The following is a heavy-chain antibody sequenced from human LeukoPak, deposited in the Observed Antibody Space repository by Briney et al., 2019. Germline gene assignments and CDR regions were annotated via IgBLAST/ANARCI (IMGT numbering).Heavy chain of an antibody. J-gene: IGHJ4*02. Sequence: GGSLRLSCAASGFTFSSYEMNWVRQAPGKGLEWVSYITSSSTYIYYADSVKGRFTVSRDNAKNSLYLQMNSLRAEDTALYYCTRTYGSGSYSPYWGQGTLVTVSS. D-gene: IGHD3-10*01. CDR1: GFTFSSYE. V-gene: IGHV3-21*05. CDR3: TRTYGSGSYSPY. CDR2: ITSSSTYI.